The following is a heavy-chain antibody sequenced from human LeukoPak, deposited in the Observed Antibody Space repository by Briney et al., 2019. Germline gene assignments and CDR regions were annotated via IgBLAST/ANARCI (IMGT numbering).Heavy chain of an antibody. CDR1: GFTFDDYA. D-gene: IGHD6-13*01. Sequence: GGSLRLSCAASGFTFDDYAMHWVRHAPGKGLEWVSGISWNSGSIGYADSVKGRFTISRDNAKNSLYLQMNRLRAEDTAVYYCARAGPSSSWHQFDYWGQGTLVTVSS. J-gene: IGHJ4*02. V-gene: IGHV3-9*01. CDR2: ISWNSGSI. CDR3: ARAGPSSSWHQFDY.